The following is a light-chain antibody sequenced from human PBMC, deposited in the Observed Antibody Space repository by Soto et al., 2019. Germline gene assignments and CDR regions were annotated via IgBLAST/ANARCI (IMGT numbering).Light chain of an antibody. CDR3: SSYTSSSTRV. J-gene: IGLJ3*02. Sequence: QSVLTQPASVSGSPGQSITISCTGTSSDVGGYNYVSWYQQHPGKAPKLMISEVRNRPSGVSNRFSGSQSGNTASLTISGLQAEDEADYYCSSYTSSSTRVFGGGTKLTFL. CDR1: SSDVGGYNY. V-gene: IGLV2-14*01. CDR2: EVR.